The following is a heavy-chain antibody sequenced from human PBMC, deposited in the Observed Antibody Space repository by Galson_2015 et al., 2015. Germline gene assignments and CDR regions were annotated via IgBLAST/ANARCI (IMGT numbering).Heavy chain of an antibody. CDR3: ARDPPVRAVHYYGMDV. J-gene: IGHJ6*02. CDR2: IYSGGST. Sequence: SLRLSCAASGFTVSSNYMSWVRQAPGKGLEWVSVIYSGGSTYYADSVKGRFTISRDNSKNTLYLQMNSLRDEDTAVYYCARDPPVRAVHYYGMDVWGQGTTVTVSS. CDR1: GFTVSSNY. V-gene: IGHV3-53*01. D-gene: IGHD3-16*02.